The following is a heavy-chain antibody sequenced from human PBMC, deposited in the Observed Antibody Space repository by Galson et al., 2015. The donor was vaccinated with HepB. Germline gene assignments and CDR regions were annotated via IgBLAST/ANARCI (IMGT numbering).Heavy chain of an antibody. J-gene: IGHJ4*02. CDR2: MNPNSGNT. V-gene: IGHV1-8*01. D-gene: IGHD5-12*01. Sequence: SVKVSCKASGYTFTSYDINWVRQATGQGLEWMGWMNPNSGNTGYAQKFQGRVTMTRDISTSTFYMELSSLRSEDTALYYCARPPQKRDFPSSGKSPKFDSWGQGTLVTVSS. CDR1: GYTFTSYD. CDR3: ARPPQKRDFPSSGKSPKFDS.